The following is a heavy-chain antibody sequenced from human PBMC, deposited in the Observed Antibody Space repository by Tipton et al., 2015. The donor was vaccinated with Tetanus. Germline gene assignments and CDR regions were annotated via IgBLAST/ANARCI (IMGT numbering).Heavy chain of an antibody. CDR2: ITPHTGGT. J-gene: IGHJ4*02. V-gene: IGHV1-2*02. Sequence: QLVQSGPEVKKPGASLKVSCKASGYSSIGYYIHWVRQAPGQGLEWMGWITPHTGGTKVALEFQGRVTMTRDTSISTAYMELSNLRSDDTAVYYCVRDRAAAGGSDYWGQGTLVTV. CDR3: VRDRAAAGGSDY. D-gene: IGHD6-25*01. CDR1: GYSSIGYY.